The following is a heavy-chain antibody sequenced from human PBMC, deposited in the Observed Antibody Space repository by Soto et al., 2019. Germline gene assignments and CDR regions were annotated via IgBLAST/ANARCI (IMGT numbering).Heavy chain of an antibody. CDR3: AKDIGSYQRPDYAVFYY. Sequence: GGSLRLSCAASGLTFSSYAMSWVRQAPGKGLEWVSAISGSGGSTYYADSVKGRFTISRDNSKNTLYLQMNSLRAEDTAVYYCAKDIGSYQRPDYAVFYYWGKGSWVTVSS. CDR2: ISGSGGST. J-gene: IGHJ4*02. D-gene: IGHD2-2*01. V-gene: IGHV3-23*01. CDR1: GLTFSSYA.